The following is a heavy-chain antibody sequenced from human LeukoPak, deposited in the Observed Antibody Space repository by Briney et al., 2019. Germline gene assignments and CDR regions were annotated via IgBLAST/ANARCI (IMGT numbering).Heavy chain of an antibody. V-gene: IGHV3-21*01. CDR1: GFTFSSYR. Sequence: GGSLRLSCAASGFTFSSYRMNWVRQAPGKGLEWVSSISSSSSYIYYADSVKGRFTISRDNAKNSLYLQMNSLRAEDTAVYYCPSPRASGFELWGEGTLVTVSS. D-gene: IGHD3-3*01. CDR3: PSPRASGFEL. J-gene: IGHJ5*02. CDR2: ISSSSSYI.